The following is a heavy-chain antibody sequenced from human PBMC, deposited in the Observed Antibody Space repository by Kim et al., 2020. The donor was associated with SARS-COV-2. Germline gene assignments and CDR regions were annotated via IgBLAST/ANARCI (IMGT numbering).Heavy chain of an antibody. V-gene: IGHV3-7*04. CDR2: INQDGSQK. J-gene: IGHJ4*02. CDR1: GFTFGGNW. CDR3: ARGRGVDY. Sequence: GGSLRLSCAASGFTFGGNWMTWVRQAAGKGLEWVACINQDGSQKYYVDSAKGRFTISRDNAKNSVYLQMNNLRGEDTALYYCARGRGVDYWGQGTLVTVS.